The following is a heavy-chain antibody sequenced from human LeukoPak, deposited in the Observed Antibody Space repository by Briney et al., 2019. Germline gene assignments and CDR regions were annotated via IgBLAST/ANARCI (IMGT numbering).Heavy chain of an antibody. CDR3: ARESFAARWD. CDR1: GFSFSNYG. CDR2: IRFDGTHK. Sequence: PGGSLRLSCAASGFSFSNYGMFWVRQAPGKGLDWVAFIRFDGTHKNYADSVKGRFTISRDNSKNTVYLQMDSLRAEDTAVYYCARESFAARWDWGQGTLVTVSS. D-gene: IGHD6-6*01. V-gene: IGHV3-30*02. J-gene: IGHJ4*02.